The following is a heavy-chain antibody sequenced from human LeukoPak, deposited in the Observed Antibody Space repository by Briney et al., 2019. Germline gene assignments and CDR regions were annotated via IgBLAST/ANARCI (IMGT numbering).Heavy chain of an antibody. CDR3: ARGFDGYYGFDI. CDR1: GFTFTPYW. V-gene: IGHV3-7*05. D-gene: IGHD5-24*01. CDR2: INQDGIEK. J-gene: IGHJ3*02. Sequence: GGSLRLSCAASGFTFTPYWMSWVRQAPGKGLEWVANINQDGIEKYYVASVKGRFTISRDNDKNSMYVQMNSLRAEDTAVYYCARGFDGYYGFDIWGQGTMVTVSS.